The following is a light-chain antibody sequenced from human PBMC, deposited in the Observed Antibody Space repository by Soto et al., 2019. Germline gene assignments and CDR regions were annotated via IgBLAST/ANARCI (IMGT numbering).Light chain of an antibody. CDR1: QTVGRH. J-gene: IGKJ4*01. CDR2: DAS. V-gene: IGKV3-11*01. CDR3: PDRAVWPIT. Sequence: PGERATLSWRTSQTVGRHVVWYQQKPGQAPRLLIYDASIRGTGIPARFSGSWSGTDFTLTISSLEPEDFAVYYCPDRAVWPITFGGATKVEIK.